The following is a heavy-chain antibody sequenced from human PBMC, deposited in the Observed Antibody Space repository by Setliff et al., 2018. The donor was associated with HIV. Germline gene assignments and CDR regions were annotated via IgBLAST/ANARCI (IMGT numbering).Heavy chain of an antibody. V-gene: IGHV4-4*07. Sequence: PSETLSLTCTVSAASIRNSYWTWIRQHAGKGLEWIGRIYPSGTINYNPSLKSRVTMSVDTSKNQFSLRLTSVSAADTAVYYCARGSIGLGSYRNAYYFDFWGQGVLVTVSS. CDR2: IYPSGTI. J-gene: IGHJ4*02. CDR1: AASIRNSY. D-gene: IGHD1-26*01. CDR3: ARGSIGLGSYRNAYYFDF.